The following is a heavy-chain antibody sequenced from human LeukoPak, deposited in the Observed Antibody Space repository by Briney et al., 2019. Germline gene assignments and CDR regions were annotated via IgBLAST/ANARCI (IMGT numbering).Heavy chain of an antibody. Sequence: PSETLSLTCTVSGYSISSGYYWGWIRQPPGKGLEWIGSIYHSGSTYYNPSLKSRVTISVDTSKNQFSLKLSSVTAADTAVYYCARHVGYYDFWSGSSRSHYFDYWGQGTLVTVSS. CDR1: GYSISSGYY. J-gene: IGHJ4*02. D-gene: IGHD3-3*01. V-gene: IGHV4-38-2*02. CDR3: ARHVGYYDFWSGSSRSHYFDY. CDR2: IYHSGST.